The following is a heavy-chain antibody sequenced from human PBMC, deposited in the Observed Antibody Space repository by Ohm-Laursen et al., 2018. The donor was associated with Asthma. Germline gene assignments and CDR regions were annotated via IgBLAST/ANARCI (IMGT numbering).Heavy chain of an antibody. D-gene: IGHD1-1*01. CDR3: AVRTTSAGFDV. J-gene: IGHJ3*01. CDR2: ITSYSSTT. CDR1: GFTFSSYS. V-gene: IGHV3-48*01. Sequence: GSLRLSCTASGFTFSSYSMNWVRQASGKGLEWVSYITSYSSTTYYADSVKGRFTISRDNAKNSLYLQMNSLRAQDTAVYYCAVRTTSAGFDVWGQGTMVTVSS.